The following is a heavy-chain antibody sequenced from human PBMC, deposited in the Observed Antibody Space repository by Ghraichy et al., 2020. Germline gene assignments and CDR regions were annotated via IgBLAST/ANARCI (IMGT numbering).Heavy chain of an antibody. V-gene: IGHV4-30-2*01. J-gene: IGHJ4*02. Sequence: SETLSLTCTVSGGSISSGGYSWSWIRQPPGKGLEWIGYIYHSGSTYYNPSLKSRVTISVDRSKNQFSLKLSSVTAADTAVYYCARDLAIFGGFDYWGQGTLVTVSS. D-gene: IGHD3-3*01. CDR2: IYHSGST. CDR1: GGSISSGGYS. CDR3: ARDLAIFGGFDY.